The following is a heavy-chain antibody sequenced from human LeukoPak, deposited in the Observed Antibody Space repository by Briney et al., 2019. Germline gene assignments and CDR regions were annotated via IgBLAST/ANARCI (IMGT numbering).Heavy chain of an antibody. J-gene: IGHJ4*02. CDR3: ARAGTSGRAFDY. Sequence: SETLSLTCTVSGGSISGYYWSWIRQPAGKGLEWIGRIQTSGSANYNPSLKSRLTMSVDTSKNQFSLNLNSVTAADTAVYYCARAGTSGRAFDYWGQGTLVTVSS. D-gene: IGHD1-1*01. CDR1: GGSISGYY. V-gene: IGHV4-4*07. CDR2: IQTSGSA.